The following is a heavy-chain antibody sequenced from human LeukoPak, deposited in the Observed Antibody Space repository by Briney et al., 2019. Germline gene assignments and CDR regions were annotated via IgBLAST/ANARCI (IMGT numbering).Heavy chain of an antibody. CDR3: ARDAAYGYDRFDY. Sequence: GGSLRLSCAAFGFIFDDYGMSWVRQAPGKGLEWVSGINWNGGSTGYADSMKGRFTISRDNAKNSLYLQMNSLRAEGTAIYYCARDAAYGYDRFDYWGQGTQVTVSS. D-gene: IGHD5-18*01. CDR1: GFIFDDYG. CDR2: INWNGGST. V-gene: IGHV3-20*04. J-gene: IGHJ4*02.